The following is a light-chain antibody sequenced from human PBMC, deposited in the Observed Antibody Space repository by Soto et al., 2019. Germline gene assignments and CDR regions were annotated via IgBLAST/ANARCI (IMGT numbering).Light chain of an antibody. CDR3: QQHYGYSWT. J-gene: IGKJ1*01. CDR1: QDISTE. Sequence: DIQLTQSPSTLSASVGERVTITCRASQDISTELAWYQQKSGKAPKLLIFDASTLQSGVPSRFSGSGSGTEFTLTISSLQPDDFATYYCQQHYGYSWTFGQGTKVESK. V-gene: IGKV1-5*01. CDR2: DAS.